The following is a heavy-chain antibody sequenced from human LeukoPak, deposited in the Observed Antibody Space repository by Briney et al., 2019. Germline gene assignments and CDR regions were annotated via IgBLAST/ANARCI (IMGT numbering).Heavy chain of an antibody. J-gene: IGHJ4*02. D-gene: IGHD6-19*01. V-gene: IGHV3-30*03. CDR2: ISYDGSNK. Sequence: PGGPLRLSCAASGFTFSNHVMHWVRQAPGKGLEWVAVISYDGSNKYYADSVKGRFTISRDNSKNTLYMQMNSLRAEDTAVYYCARDRPGISVAGALDYWGQGTLVTVSS. CDR3: ARDRPGISVAGALDY. CDR1: GFTFSNHV.